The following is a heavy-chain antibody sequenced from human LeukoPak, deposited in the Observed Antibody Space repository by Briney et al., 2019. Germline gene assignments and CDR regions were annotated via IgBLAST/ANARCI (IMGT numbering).Heavy chain of an antibody. CDR2: IYYSGST. Sequence: PSETLSLTCTVSGGSISSSSYYWGWIRQPPGKGLEWIGSIYYSGSTYYNPSLKSRVTISVDTSKNQFSLKLSSVTAADTAVYYCASYIAVAGTIDYWGQGTLVTVSS. J-gene: IGHJ4*02. D-gene: IGHD6-19*01. V-gene: IGHV4-39*07. CDR1: GGSISSSSYY. CDR3: ASYIAVAGTIDY.